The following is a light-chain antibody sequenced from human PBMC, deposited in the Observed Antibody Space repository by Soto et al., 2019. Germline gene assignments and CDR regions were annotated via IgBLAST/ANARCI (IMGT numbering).Light chain of an antibody. Sequence: QSVLTQPPSVSGSPGQSVTISCTGTSSDIGSYDRVSWYQQPPGTAPRLMIYEVSNRPSGVPDRFSGSKSGNTASLTISGLQPEDETEYYCTSFTTSKTYVFGTGTQLTVL. CDR2: EVS. J-gene: IGLJ1*01. V-gene: IGLV2-18*02. CDR1: SSDIGSYDR. CDR3: TSFTTSKTYV.